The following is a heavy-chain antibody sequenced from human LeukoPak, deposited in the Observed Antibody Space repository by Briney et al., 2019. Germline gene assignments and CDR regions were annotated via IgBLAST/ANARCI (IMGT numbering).Heavy chain of an antibody. V-gene: IGHV3-48*03. Sequence: GGSLRLSCAASGFTFSSYEMNWVRQAPGKGLEWVSFISSGGSSTYYVDSVKGRFTISRDNAKNSLYLQMNSLRVEDTAVYYCARWYCSGLSCHYYYFGMDVWGQGTTVTVSS. CDR3: ARWYCSGLSCHYYYFGMDV. J-gene: IGHJ6*02. CDR1: GFTFSSYE. D-gene: IGHD2-2*01. CDR2: ISSGGSST.